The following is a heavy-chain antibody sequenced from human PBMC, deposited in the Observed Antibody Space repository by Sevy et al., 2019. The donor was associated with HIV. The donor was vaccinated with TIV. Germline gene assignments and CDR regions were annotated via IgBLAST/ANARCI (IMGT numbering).Heavy chain of an antibody. Sequence: ASVKVSCKASGYTFTGHYIHWVRQAPGQGLEWMGLINPNSGATKYAQKFQGRVTMTRDTSISAAYMDLSGLRSDDTAVYYSARGNMITFGRVIATFDAWGRGTQVTVSS. CDR3: ARGNMITFGRVIATFDA. CDR1: GYTFTGHY. CDR2: INPNSGAT. V-gene: IGHV1-2*02. J-gene: IGHJ4*02. D-gene: IGHD3-16*02.